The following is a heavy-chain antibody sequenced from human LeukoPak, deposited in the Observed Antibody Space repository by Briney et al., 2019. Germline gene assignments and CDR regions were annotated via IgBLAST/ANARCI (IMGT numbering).Heavy chain of an antibody. CDR2: INPSGGST. Sequence: ASVKVSCKASGYTFTSYYMHWVRQAPGQGLEWMGIINPSGGSTSYAQKFQGRVTMTRDTSTGTVYMELSSLRSEDTAVYYCAREAHKRSQSGYSYGRPGELDPWGQGTLVTVSS. D-gene: IGHD5-18*01. V-gene: IGHV1-46*01. CDR1: GYTFTSYY. J-gene: IGHJ5*02. CDR3: AREAHKRSQSGYSYGRPGELDP.